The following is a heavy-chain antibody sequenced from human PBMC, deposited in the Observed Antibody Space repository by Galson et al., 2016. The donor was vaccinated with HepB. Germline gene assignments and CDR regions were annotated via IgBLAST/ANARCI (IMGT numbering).Heavy chain of an antibody. J-gene: IGHJ6*02. D-gene: IGHD1-26*01. CDR2: TIPIFGRT. CDR1: GGTHTSDA. CDR3: ARSGGSYGGYYYSGMDV. Sequence: SVKVSCKASGGTHTSDAINWVRQAPGQGLEWMGRTIPIFGRTYYAQKFQGRVTITADESSTTAYLELSRLRSDDTAVYYCARSGGSYGGYYYSGMDVWGQGTMVTVSS. V-gene: IGHV1-69*13.